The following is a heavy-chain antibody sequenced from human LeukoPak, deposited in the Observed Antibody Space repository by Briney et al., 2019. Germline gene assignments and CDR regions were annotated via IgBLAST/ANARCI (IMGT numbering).Heavy chain of an antibody. CDR2: ISGDGGST. J-gene: IGHJ6*02. D-gene: IGHD1-26*01. CDR1: GFTFDDYA. V-gene: IGHV3-43*02. CDR3: AKDSDSRSYSYYYYYGMDV. Sequence: GGSLRLSCAASGFTFDDYAMHWVRQAPGKGLEWVSLISGDGGSTYYADSVKGRFTISRDNSKNSLYLQMNSLRAEDTALYYCAKDSDSRSYSYYYYYGMDVWGQGTTVTVSS.